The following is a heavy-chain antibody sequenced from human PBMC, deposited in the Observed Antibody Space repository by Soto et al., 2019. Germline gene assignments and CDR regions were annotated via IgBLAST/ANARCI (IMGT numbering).Heavy chain of an antibody. CDR1: GYTFTGYY. J-gene: IGHJ6*02. Sequence: ASVKVSCKASGYTFTGYYMHWLRQAPGQGLEWMGWINPNSGGTNYAQKFQGRVTMTRDTSISTAYMELSRLRSDDTAVYYCARDYYDSSGYYYYYGMDVWGQGTTVTVSS. D-gene: IGHD3-22*01. V-gene: IGHV1-2*02. CDR2: INPNSGGT. CDR3: ARDYYDSSGYYYYYGMDV.